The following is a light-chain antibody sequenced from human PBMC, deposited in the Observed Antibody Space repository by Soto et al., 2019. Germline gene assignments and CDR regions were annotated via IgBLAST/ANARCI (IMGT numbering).Light chain of an antibody. Sequence: QSALTQPASVSGSPGQSITISCTGTSSDVGGYNYVSWYQQHPGKAPKLMIYEVSNRPSGVSNRFSGSKSGNTASLTISGLQAEDEADYNCSSYTSGRTYVFGTWTKVTVL. CDR3: SSYTSGRTYV. CDR1: SSDVGGYNY. CDR2: EVS. V-gene: IGLV2-14*01. J-gene: IGLJ1*01.